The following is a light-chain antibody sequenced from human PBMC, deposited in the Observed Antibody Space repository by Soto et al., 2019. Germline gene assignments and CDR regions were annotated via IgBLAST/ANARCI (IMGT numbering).Light chain of an antibody. J-gene: IGLJ1*01. CDR2: EVS. CDR1: SSDVGRYNL. V-gene: IGLV2-23*02. CDR3: CSYAGSDCG. Sequence: QSALTPPASVSGSPGQSLSISCTGASSDVGRYNLVSWFQQHQGKAPKLMLYEVSKRPSGVSHRFSGSRSGNTACLTISGLMADDEADYYCCSYAGSDCGFGTGTKLTVL.